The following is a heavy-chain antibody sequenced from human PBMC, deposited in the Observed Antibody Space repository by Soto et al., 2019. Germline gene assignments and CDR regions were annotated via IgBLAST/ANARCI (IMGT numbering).Heavy chain of an antibody. J-gene: IGHJ6*02. Sequence: SETLSLTCAVSGCSISSSNWWTWVRHPPGKGLEWIGESHHGGSTNYNPSLKSRVTISVDKSKNQFSLELSSVTAADTALYYCARCAYRLFTFGVDVWGQGTTVTVSS. CDR3: ARCAYRLFTFGVDV. V-gene: IGHV4-4*02. CDR2: SHHGGST. D-gene: IGHD3-16*02. CDR1: GCSISSSNW.